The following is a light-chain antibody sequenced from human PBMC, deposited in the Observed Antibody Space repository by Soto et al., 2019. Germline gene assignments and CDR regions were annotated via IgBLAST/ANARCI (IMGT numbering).Light chain of an antibody. CDR1: QSVSGN. V-gene: IGKV3-15*01. CDR2: GAS. CDR3: QQYNNWPPLT. Sequence: EIVMTQSPATLSVSPGERATLSCRASQSVSGNLAWYQQRPGQAPRLLIYGASTRATGIPARFSGSGSETEFTLTISSLQSEDFAVYYCQQYNNWPPLTFGGGTKVEIK. J-gene: IGKJ4*01.